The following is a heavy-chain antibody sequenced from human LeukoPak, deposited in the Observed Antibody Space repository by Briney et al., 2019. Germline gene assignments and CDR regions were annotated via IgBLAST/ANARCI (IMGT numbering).Heavy chain of an antibody. CDR3: ARGVWRSYRNAFDI. V-gene: IGHV3-7*01. Sequence: GGSLRLSCAASGFTFSSYWMSWVRQAPRKGLEWVANIKQDGSEKYYVDSVKGRFTISRDNAKNSLYLQMNSLRAEDTAVYYCARGVWRSYRNAFDIWGQGTMVTVSS. J-gene: IGHJ3*02. CDR2: IKQDGSEK. D-gene: IGHD3-16*02. CDR1: GFTFSSYW.